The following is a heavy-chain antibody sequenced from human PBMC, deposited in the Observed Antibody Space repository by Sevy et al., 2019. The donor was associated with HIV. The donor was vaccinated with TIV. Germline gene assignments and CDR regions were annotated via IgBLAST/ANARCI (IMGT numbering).Heavy chain of an antibody. CDR1: GGSITRSDYY. J-gene: IGHJ3*02. V-gene: IGHV4-39*01. Sequence: SETLSLTCTVSGGSITRSDYYWGWIRQPPGKGLVWVGSISDTGSTYYNPSLKSRVTIYSNTSKNQFSLMLNSVTVADTTIYCCAGRAIAVAGRDAFDIWGQGTLVTVSS. D-gene: IGHD6-19*01. CDR2: ISDTGST. CDR3: AGRAIAVAGRDAFDI.